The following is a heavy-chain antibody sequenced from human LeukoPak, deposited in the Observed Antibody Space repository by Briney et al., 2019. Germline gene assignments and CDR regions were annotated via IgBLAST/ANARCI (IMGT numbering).Heavy chain of an antibody. D-gene: IGHD1-26*01. V-gene: IGHV3-30*04. CDR1: GFSFRNYP. Sequence: GGSLRLSCAASGFSFRNYPMHWVRQAPGKGLEWVALISYDGSNKDYADSVKGRFTISRDNSKNTLYLQMNSLRAEDTAVYYCAKEYGAGFYHYYGMDVRGQGTTVTVSS. J-gene: IGHJ6*02. CDR3: AKEYGAGFYHYYGMDV. CDR2: ISYDGSNK.